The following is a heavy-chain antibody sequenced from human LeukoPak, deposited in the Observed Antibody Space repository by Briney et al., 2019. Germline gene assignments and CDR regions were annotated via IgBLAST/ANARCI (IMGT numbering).Heavy chain of an antibody. Sequence: PGGPLRLSCGASGFTFSSYWMHWVRQAPGKGLVWVSRINSDGNSTNYADSVKGRFTISRDNAKNTLYLQMNSLRVEDAAVYYCARGGYCSSTSCFDSWGQGTLVTVSS. D-gene: IGHD2-2*01. V-gene: IGHV3-74*01. CDR2: INSDGNST. CDR3: ARGGYCSSTSCFDS. J-gene: IGHJ4*02. CDR1: GFTFSSYW.